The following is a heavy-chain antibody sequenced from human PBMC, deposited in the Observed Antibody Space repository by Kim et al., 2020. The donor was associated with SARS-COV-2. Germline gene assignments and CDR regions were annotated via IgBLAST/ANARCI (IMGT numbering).Heavy chain of an antibody. V-gene: IGHV3-33*01. J-gene: IGHJ4*02. Sequence: NTDYADSVTGRFTISRANSKNTLYLHMTSLRAEDTAVYYCARGQLVQIDYWGQGALVTVSS. CDR3: ARGQLVQIDY. D-gene: IGHD6-13*01. CDR2: NT.